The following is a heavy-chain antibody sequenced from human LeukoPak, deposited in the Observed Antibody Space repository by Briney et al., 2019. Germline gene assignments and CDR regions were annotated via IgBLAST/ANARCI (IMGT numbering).Heavy chain of an antibody. V-gene: IGHV1-8*01. Sequence: ASVKVSCKASGYTFTSYDINWVRQATGQVLEWMGWMNPNSGNTGYAQKFQGRVTMTRNTSISTAYMELSSLRSEDTAVYYCASTSGWYLGSDYWGQGTLVTVSS. CDR1: GYTFTSYD. J-gene: IGHJ4*02. CDR3: ASTSGWYLGSDY. CDR2: MNPNSGNT. D-gene: IGHD6-19*01.